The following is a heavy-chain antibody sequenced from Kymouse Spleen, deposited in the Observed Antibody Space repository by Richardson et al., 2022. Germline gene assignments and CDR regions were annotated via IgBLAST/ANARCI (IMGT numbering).Heavy chain of an antibody. CDR2: INHSGST. CDR3: ARGLNCSSTSCQGLELEESNWFDP. V-gene: IGHV4-34*01. CDR1: GGSFSGYY. Sequence: QVQLQQWGAGLLKPSETLSLTCAVYGGSFSGYYWSWIRQPPGKGLEWIGEINHSGSTNYNPSLKSRVTISVDTSKNQFSLKLSSVTAADTAVYYCARGLNCSSTSCQGLELEESNWFDPWGQGTLVTVSS. D-gene: IGHD2-2*02. J-gene: IGHJ5*02.